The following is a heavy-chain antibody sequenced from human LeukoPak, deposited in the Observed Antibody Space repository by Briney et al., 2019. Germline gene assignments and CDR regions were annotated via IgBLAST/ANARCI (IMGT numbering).Heavy chain of an antibody. CDR2: INPNSGGT. CDR1: GYTFTGYY. D-gene: IGHD4-17*01. J-gene: IGHJ5*02. Sequence: GASVKVSCKASGYTFTGYYMHWVRQAPGQGLEWMGWINPNSGGTDYAQKFQGRVTMTRDTSTSTAYMELRRLRSDDTAVYYCARDQINGDSSYNWFDPWGQGTLVTVSS. V-gene: IGHV1-2*02. CDR3: ARDQINGDSSYNWFDP.